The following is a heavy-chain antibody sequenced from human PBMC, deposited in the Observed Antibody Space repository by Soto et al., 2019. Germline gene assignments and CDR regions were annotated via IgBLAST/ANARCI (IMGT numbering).Heavy chain of an antibody. V-gene: IGHV1-18*01. CDR3: ARHNSQWPNWFDP. Sequence: QVQLVQSGAEVKKPGASVKVSCKASGYTFTSYGISWVRQAPGQGLEGVGWISGYDGNTDYAHKFRGRVTMTTDTSTNTAYLDLMSLRSDDTAVYYCARHNSQWPNWFDPWGQGTPVTVSS. D-gene: IGHD1-1*01. J-gene: IGHJ5*02. CDR1: GYTFTSYG. CDR2: ISGYDGNT.